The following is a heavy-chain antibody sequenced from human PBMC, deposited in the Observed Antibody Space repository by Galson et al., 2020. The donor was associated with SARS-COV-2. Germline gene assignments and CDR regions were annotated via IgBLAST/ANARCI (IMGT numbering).Heavy chain of an antibody. D-gene: IGHD2-15*01. J-gene: IGHJ2*01. Sequence: GESLKISCAASGFTFSSYAMSWVRQAPGKGLEWVSAISGSGGSTYYADSVKGRFTISRDNSKNTLYLQMNSLRAEDTAVYYCASCPILSYWYFDLWGRGTLVTVSS. V-gene: IGHV3-23*01. CDR1: GFTFSSYA. CDR2: ISGSGGST. CDR3: ASCPILSYWYFDL.